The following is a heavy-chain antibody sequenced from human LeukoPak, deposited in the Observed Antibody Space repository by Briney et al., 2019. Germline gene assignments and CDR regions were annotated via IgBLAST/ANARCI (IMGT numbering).Heavy chain of an antibody. J-gene: IGHJ4*02. CDR1: GFTFSGYA. CDR3: AQVRILRILEWLTYFDY. V-gene: IGHV3-23*01. D-gene: IGHD3-3*01. CDR2: ISGSGGST. Sequence: GGYLRLSCAASGFTFSGYAMSWLRQAPGKGLEWVSAISGSGGSTYYADSVKGRFTISRDNSKNTLYLKMNSLRADDTAVYYYAQVRILRILEWLTYFDYWGQGTLVTVSS.